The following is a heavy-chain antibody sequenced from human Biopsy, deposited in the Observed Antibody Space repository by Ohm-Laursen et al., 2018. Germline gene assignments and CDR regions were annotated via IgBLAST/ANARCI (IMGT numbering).Heavy chain of an antibody. CDR1: GYTFTSYE. CDR3: ERGRNPVWFGEDLDY. CDR2: MNPNSGNT. Sequence: ASVKVSCKASGYTFTSYEINWVRQATGQGLEWMGWMNPNSGNTGYAQKFQGGDTMTRNTSISTAYMEVSSLRSEDTAVYYCERGRNPVWFGEDLDYWGQGAPVTVSS. J-gene: IGHJ4*02. D-gene: IGHD3-10*01. V-gene: IGHV1-8*01.